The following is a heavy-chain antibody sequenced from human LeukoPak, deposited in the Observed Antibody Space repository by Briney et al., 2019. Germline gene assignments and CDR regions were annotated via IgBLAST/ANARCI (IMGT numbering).Heavy chain of an antibody. Sequence: GGSLRLSCAASGFTFSDYYMSWIRQAPGKGLEWVSYISSSGSTIYYADSVKGRFTISRDNAKNSLYLQMNSLRAEDTAVYYCARATGMVRGVISDYYFDYWGQGILVTVSS. J-gene: IGHJ4*02. V-gene: IGHV3-11*01. CDR3: ARATGMVRGVISDYYFDY. CDR2: ISSSGSTI. CDR1: GFTFSDYY. D-gene: IGHD3-10*01.